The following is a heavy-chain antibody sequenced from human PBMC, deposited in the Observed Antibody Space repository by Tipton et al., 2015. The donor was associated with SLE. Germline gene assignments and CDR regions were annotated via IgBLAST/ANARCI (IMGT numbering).Heavy chain of an antibody. D-gene: IGHD3-22*01. J-gene: IGHJ4*02. CDR3: ARERDYYDSSDYLDY. CDR1: GGSISSGGYY. V-gene: IGHV4-61*08. CDR2: IYYSGST. Sequence: TLSLTCTVSGGSISSGGYYWSWIRQPPGKGLEWIGYIYYSGSTNYNPSLKSRVTISVDTSKNQFSLKLSSVTAADTAVYYCARERDYYDSSDYLDYWGQGTLVTVSS.